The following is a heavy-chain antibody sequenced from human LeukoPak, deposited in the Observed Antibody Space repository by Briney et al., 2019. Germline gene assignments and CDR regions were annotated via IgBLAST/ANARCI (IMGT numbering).Heavy chain of an antibody. V-gene: IGHV3-13*04. Sequence: PGGSLRLSCAASGLAFSTYDMHCVRRATGKGLEWVSAIGIAGDTYYPGSVKGRFTISRENAKNSLYLQMNSLRAGDTAVYYCARGYVHAFDIWGQGTMVTVSS. D-gene: IGHD5-12*01. CDR1: GLAFSTYD. CDR2: IGIAGDT. J-gene: IGHJ3*02. CDR3: ARGYVHAFDI.